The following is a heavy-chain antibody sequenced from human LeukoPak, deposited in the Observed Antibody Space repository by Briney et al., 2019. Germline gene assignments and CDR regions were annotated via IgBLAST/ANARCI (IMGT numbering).Heavy chain of an antibody. Sequence: KPSETLSLTCTVSGGSISSSSYYWGWIRQPPGKGLEWIGSIYYSGSTYYNPSLKSRVTISVDTSKNQFSLKLSSVTAADTAVYYCARGNRYSSGWYSGWFDPWGQGTLVTVSS. CDR3: ARGNRYSSGWYSGWFDP. V-gene: IGHV4-39*01. CDR2: IYYSGST. CDR1: GGSISSSSYY. J-gene: IGHJ5*02. D-gene: IGHD6-19*01.